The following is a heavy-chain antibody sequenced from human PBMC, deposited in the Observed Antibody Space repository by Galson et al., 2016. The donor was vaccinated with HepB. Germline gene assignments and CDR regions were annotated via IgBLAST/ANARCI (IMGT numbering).Heavy chain of an antibody. CDR3: ATGHCRGYSCSPTTH. CDR2: IYHSGLT. J-gene: IGHJ4*02. Sequence: ETLSLTCAVSGDSISSDNWWSWIRQSPGKGLEWIGDIYHSGLTNYNPSLKSRATISVDKSKNQFSLRLNSVTAADTAIYYCATGHCRGYSCSPTTHWGQGTLVTVSS. V-gene: IGHV4-4*02. D-gene: IGHD2-15*01. CDR1: GDSISSDNW.